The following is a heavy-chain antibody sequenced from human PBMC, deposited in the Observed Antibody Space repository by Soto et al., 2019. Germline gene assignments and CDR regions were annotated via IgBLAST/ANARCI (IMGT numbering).Heavy chain of an antibody. Sequence: QVQLQESGPGLVKPSGTLSLTCAVSGGSISSSNWWSWVRQPPGKGLEWIGEIYHSGSTNYNPSLQTGATISVDKSKQQFSLRLSSVPAADTAGYYCARDYMVRGVMRWFDPWGQGTLVTVSS. V-gene: IGHV4-4*02. D-gene: IGHD3-10*01. CDR1: GGSISSSNW. CDR3: ARDYMVRGVMRWFDP. J-gene: IGHJ5*02. CDR2: IYHSGST.